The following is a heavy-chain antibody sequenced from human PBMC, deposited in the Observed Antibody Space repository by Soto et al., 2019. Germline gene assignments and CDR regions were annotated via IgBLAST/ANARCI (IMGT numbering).Heavy chain of an antibody. J-gene: IGHJ6*02. CDR1: GGSISSATR. D-gene: IGHD5-12*01. V-gene: IGHV4-4*02. Sequence: PSETLSLTCAASGGSISSATRRPWVRQPPGKGLEWTGEIYHGGSTSYNPSPKRRVTLPLDKSKNHFSLNLTSVTAADTAVYYCAWLSFSYCVDVWGQGTTVAVSS. CDR2: IYHGGST. CDR3: AWLSFSYCVDV.